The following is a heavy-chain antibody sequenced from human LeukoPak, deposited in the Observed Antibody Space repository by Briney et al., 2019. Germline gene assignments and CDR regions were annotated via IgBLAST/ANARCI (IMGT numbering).Heavy chain of an antibody. CDR2: ISAYSGNT. CDR1: GYTFTNYG. CDR3: ARDIATVVHQD. V-gene: IGHV1-18*01. Sequence: SXXVSCKASGYTFTNYGITWVRQAPGQGLEWMGWISAYSGNTNYVQKFQGRVTMATDASTSTAYMELRSLRSDDTAVYYCARDIATVVHQDWGQGTLVTVSS. J-gene: IGHJ4*02. D-gene: IGHD2-2*01.